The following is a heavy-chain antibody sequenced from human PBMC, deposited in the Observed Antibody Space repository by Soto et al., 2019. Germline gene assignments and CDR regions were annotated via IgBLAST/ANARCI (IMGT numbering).Heavy chain of an antibody. CDR3: ARSRMSLVRGVIIT. J-gene: IGHJ4*02. CDR2: IYYSGST. Sequence: QVQLQESGPGLVKPSQTLSLTCTVSGGSINSDGYYWNWIRQHPGKGLEWIGYIYYSGSTNYNPSLKSRIIISVDTPTNQFSLKLNSVTAADTAIYYCARSRMSLVRGVIITWGQGTLVTVSS. D-gene: IGHD3-10*01. V-gene: IGHV4-31*03. CDR1: GGSINSDGYY.